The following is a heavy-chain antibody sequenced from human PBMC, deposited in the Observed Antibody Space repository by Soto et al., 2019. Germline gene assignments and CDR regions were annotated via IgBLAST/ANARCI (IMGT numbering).Heavy chain of an antibody. V-gene: IGHV4-30-4*01. J-gene: IGHJ6*02. CDR3: VRGSRGGNSRYYYYYGMDV. CDR2: IYYSGST. D-gene: IGHD2-21*02. Sequence: QVQLQESGPGLVKPSQTLSLTCTVSGGSISSGDYYWSWIRQPPGKGLEWIGYIYYSGSTYYNPSLKSRVTISVDTSKNQFSLKLSSVTAADTAVYYCVRGSRGGNSRYYYYYGMDVWGQGTTVTVSS. CDR1: GGSISSGDYY.